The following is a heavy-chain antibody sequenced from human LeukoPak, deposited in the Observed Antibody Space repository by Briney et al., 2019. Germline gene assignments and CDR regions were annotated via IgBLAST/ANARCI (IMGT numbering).Heavy chain of an antibody. D-gene: IGHD3-16*02. V-gene: IGHV4-39*07. J-gene: IGHJ4*02. Sequence: PSETLSLTCTVSGGSISSSSYYWGWIRQPPGKGLEWIGSIYHSGSTNYNPSLKSRVTISVDKSKNQFSLKLSSVTAADTAVYYCARALTFGGVIALGVGLDYWGQGTLVTVSS. CDR2: IYHSGST. CDR3: ARALTFGGVIALGVGLDY. CDR1: GGSISSSSYY.